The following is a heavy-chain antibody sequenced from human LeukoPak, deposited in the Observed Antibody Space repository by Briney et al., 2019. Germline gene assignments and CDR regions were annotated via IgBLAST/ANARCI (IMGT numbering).Heavy chain of an antibody. CDR3: ARGIEGYYDILTGYWPTPNYYYYYMDV. D-gene: IGHD3-9*01. J-gene: IGHJ6*03. CDR2: MNPNSGNT. Sequence: ASVKVSCKASGYTFTSYDINWVRQATGQGLEWMEWMNPNSGNTGYAQKFQGRVTMTRNTSISTAYMELSSLRSEDTAVYYCARGIEGYYDILTGYWPTPNYYYYYMDVWGKGTTVTISS. V-gene: IGHV1-8*01. CDR1: GYTFTSYD.